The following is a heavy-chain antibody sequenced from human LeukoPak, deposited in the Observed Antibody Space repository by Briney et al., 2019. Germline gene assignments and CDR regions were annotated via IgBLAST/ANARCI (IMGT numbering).Heavy chain of an antibody. V-gene: IGHV3-21*01. Sequence: GSLRLSCAASGFTFSSYSMNWVRQAPGKGLEWVSSISSSSSYIYYADSVKGRFTISRDNAKNSLYLQMNSLRAEDTAVYYCARGGEQQLVAYFDYWGQGTLVTVSS. CDR2: ISSSSSYI. CDR3: ARGGEQQLVAYFDY. CDR1: GFTFSSYS. D-gene: IGHD6-13*01. J-gene: IGHJ4*02.